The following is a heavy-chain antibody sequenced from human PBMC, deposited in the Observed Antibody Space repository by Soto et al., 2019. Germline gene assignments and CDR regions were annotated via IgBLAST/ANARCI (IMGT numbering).Heavy chain of an antibody. CDR1: GYTFTSYA. J-gene: IGHJ4*02. Sequence: QVQLVQSGAEVKKPGASVKVSCKASGYTFTSYAMHWVRQAPGQRLEWMGWINAGNGNTKYSQKFQGRVTITRDTSASTANMELSSLRSEDTAVYYCARDQGGTYYDYVWGSYRPASFDYWGQGTLVTVSS. CDR3: ARDQGGTYYDYVWGSYRPASFDY. D-gene: IGHD3-16*02. V-gene: IGHV1-3*01. CDR2: INAGNGNT.